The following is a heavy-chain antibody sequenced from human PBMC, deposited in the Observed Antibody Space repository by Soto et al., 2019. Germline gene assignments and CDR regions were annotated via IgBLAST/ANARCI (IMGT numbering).Heavy chain of an antibody. CDR2: MSGYNGNT. CDR1: GYTFTSYG. CDR3: ARDLGGQIVGY. D-gene: IGHD1-26*01. V-gene: IGHV1-18*01. Sequence: QVQLVQSGAEVKKPGASVKVSCKASGYTFTSYGISWLRQAPGQGLGWMGWMSGYNGNTKYAQKLQARVTMTTDTATSTAYMALRTLRSDDTAVYYCARDLGGQIVGYWGQGTLVTVSS. J-gene: IGHJ4*02.